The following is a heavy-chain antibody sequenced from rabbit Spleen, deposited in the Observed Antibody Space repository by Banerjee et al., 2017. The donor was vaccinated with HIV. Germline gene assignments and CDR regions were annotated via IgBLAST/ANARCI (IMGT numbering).Heavy chain of an antibody. CDR1: GLSFSSSYW. V-gene: IGHV1S45*01. Sequence: LAESGVGLVKPEGSLTLTCTASGLSFSSSYWICLVRQAPGKGLEWIACIRDAGNSRRYYASWAKGRFTISKTSSTTVILQMTSLTAADTATYFCARDSYDDYGNLNFWGPGTLVTVS. D-gene: IGHD2-1*01. CDR3: ARDSYDDYGNLNF. CDR2: IRDAGNSRR. J-gene: IGHJ4*01.